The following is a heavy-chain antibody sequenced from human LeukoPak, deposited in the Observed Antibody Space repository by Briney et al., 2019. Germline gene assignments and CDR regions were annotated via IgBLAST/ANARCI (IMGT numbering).Heavy chain of an antibody. CDR1: GYTFTSYG. CDR3: AGRYGSGSYFSSVRDY. J-gene: IGHJ4*02. Sequence: ASVKVSCKASGYTFTSYGISWVRQAPGQGLEWMGWISAYNGNTNYAQKLQGRVTMTTDTSTSTAYMELRSLRAEDTAVYYCAGRYGSGSYFSSVRDYWGQGTLVTVSS. CDR2: ISAYNGNT. D-gene: IGHD3-10*01. V-gene: IGHV1-18*01.